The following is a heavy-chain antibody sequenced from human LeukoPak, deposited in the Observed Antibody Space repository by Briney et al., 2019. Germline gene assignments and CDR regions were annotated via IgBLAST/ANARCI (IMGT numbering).Heavy chain of an antibody. V-gene: IGHV1-69*13. CDR3: ASSYQTQGYYYYMDV. CDR1: GGTFSSYA. J-gene: IGHJ6*03. Sequence: GASVKVSCKASGGTFSSYAISWVRQAPGQGLEWMGGIIPIFGTANYAQKFQGRVTITADESTSTAYMELSSLRSEDTAVYYCASSYQTQGYYYYMDVWGKGTTVTVSS. CDR2: IIPIFGTA.